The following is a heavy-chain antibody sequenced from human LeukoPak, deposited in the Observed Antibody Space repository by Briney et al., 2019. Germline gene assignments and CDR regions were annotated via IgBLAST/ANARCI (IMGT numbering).Heavy chain of an antibody. D-gene: IGHD6-6*01. CDR2: MNPNSGNR. J-gene: IGHJ4*02. CDR3: ARGTRDSSSPLDY. V-gene: IGHV1-8*01. Sequence: ASVKVSCKASGYTFTSYDINWVRQATGQGLEWMGWMNPNSGNRGDAQKFQSRVTMTRNTSISTAYMELSSLRSEDTAAYYCARGTRDSSSPLDYWGQGTLVTVSS. CDR1: GYTFTSYD.